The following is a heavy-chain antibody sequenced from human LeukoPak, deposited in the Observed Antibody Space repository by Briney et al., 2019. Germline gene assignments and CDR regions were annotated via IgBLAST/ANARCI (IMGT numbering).Heavy chain of an antibody. CDR2: ISYDGSNQ. J-gene: IGHJ4*02. Sequence: GGSLRLSCAASGFTFSNYGMQWVRQAPGKGLEWVTFISYDGSNQYYADSVKGRFTASRDRSKNTLYLQMDSLRAEDTAVYYCAKLLFGYDSSGFTTDYWGQGTLVTVSA. D-gene: IGHD3-22*01. V-gene: IGHV3-30*18. CDR3: AKLLFGYDSSGFTTDY. CDR1: GFTFSNYG.